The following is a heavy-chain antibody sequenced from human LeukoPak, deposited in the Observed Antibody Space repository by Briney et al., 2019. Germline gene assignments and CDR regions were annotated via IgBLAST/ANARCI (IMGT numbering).Heavy chain of an antibody. D-gene: IGHD4-17*01. V-gene: IGHV4-30-4*08. CDR1: LGSISSGDYY. J-gene: IGHJ4*02. CDR3: ARLGGATVTTHNFDY. CDR2: IYYSGST. Sequence: SETLSLTCTVSLGSISSGDYYWSWIRQPPGKGLEWIGYIYYSGSTYYNPSLKSRVTISVDTSKNQFSLKLSSVTAADTAVYYCARLGGATVTTHNFDYWGQGTLVTVSS.